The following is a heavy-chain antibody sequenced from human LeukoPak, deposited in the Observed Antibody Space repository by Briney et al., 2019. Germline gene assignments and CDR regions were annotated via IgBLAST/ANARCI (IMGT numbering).Heavy chain of an antibody. CDR1: GFTFTSSA. Sequence: SVKVSCKASGFTFTSSAMQWVRQARGQRLEWIGWIVVGSGNTNYAQKFQERVTITRDMSTSTAYMELSSLRSEDTAVYCCAAAYYGSGSYYNVDDYWGQGTLVTVSS. J-gene: IGHJ4*02. CDR3: AAAYYGSGSYYNVDDY. V-gene: IGHV1-58*02. D-gene: IGHD3-10*01. CDR2: IVVGSGNT.